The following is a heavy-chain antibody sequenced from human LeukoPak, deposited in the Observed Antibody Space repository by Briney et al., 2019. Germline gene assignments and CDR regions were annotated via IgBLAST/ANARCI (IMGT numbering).Heavy chain of an antibody. D-gene: IGHD6-19*01. V-gene: IGHV3-7*01. J-gene: IGHJ4*02. CDR1: GFTFSSYW. CDR2: IKEDGSEN. Sequence: GGSLRLSCAASGFTFSSYWMSWVRQAPGKGLEWVANIKEDGSENYSVDSVKGRFTISRDNAKNSLYLQMNSLRAEDTAVYYCAREGPYSSGWNPIDYWGQGTLVTVSS. CDR3: AREGPYSSGWNPIDY.